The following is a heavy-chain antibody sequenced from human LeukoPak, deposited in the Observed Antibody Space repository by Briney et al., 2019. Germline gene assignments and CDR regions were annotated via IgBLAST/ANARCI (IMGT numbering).Heavy chain of an antibody. CDR2: IYYSGST. Sequence: PSETLSLTCTVSGGSIGSSCYYWGWIRQPPGRGLEWIGSIYYSGSTYYNPSLKSRVTISEDTSKNQFSLKLNSVTAADTAVYYCARHRIAARGSFDYWGQGTLVTVSS. CDR3: ARHRIAARGSFDY. V-gene: IGHV4-39*01. CDR1: GGSIGSSCYY. J-gene: IGHJ4*02. D-gene: IGHD6-6*01.